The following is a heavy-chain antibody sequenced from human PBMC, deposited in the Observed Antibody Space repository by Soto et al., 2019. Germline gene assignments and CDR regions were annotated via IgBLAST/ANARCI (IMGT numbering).Heavy chain of an antibody. Sequence: QVQLVQSGAEVKKPGASVKVSCKASGYTFTSSDINWVRQATGQGLEWMGWMNPHNGNTGYAQEFQGRVTMTRDTSITTANMELSSPTSDDTAIYYCATSGSCWYLYWGQGTLVTVSS. J-gene: IGHJ4*02. CDR1: GYTFTSSD. V-gene: IGHV1-8*01. CDR3: ATSGSCWYLY. CDR2: MNPHNGNT. D-gene: IGHD6-19*01.